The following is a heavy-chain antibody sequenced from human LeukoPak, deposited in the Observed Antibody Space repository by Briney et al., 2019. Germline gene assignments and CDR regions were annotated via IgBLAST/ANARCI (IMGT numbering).Heavy chain of an antibody. CDR2: IYYSGST. Sequence: SETLSLTCTVSGGSISSGGYYWSWIRQHPGKGLEWIGYIYYSGSTYYNPSLKSRVTISVDTSKNQFSLKLSSVTAADTAVYYCARGRIAVAEFPDYWGQGTLVTVSS. CDR3: ARGRIAVAEFPDY. J-gene: IGHJ4*02. D-gene: IGHD6-19*01. CDR1: GGSISSGGYY. V-gene: IGHV4-31*03.